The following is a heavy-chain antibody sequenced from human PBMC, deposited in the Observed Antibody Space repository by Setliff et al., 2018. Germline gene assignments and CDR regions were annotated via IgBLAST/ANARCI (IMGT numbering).Heavy chain of an antibody. CDR3: ARGYDSSGYWSYYYYGMDV. CDR1: GYSISSGYY. V-gene: IGHV4-38-2*02. CDR2: MYHSGSV. J-gene: IGHJ6*02. D-gene: IGHD3-22*01. Sequence: PSETLSLTCTVSGYSISSGYYWGWIRQPPGKGLEWIGNMYHSGSVYYNPSLKSRVTISVDTSKNQFSLKLSSVTAADTAVYYCARGYDSSGYWSYYYYGMDVWGQGTTVTVSS.